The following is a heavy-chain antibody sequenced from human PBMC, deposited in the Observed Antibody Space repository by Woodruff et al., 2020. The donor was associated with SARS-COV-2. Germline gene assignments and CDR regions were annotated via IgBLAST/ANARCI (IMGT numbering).Heavy chain of an antibody. J-gene: IGHJ4*02. V-gene: IGHV3-48*03. CDR3: ARPGYPDY. D-gene: IGHD2-15*01. Sequence: FTISRDNAKNSLYLQMNSLRAEDMAVYYCARPGYPDYWGQGTLVTVSS.